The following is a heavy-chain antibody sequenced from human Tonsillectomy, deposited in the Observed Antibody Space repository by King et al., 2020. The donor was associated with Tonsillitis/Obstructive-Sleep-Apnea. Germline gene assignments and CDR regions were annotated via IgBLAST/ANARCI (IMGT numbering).Heavy chain of an antibody. V-gene: IGHV1-46*01. J-gene: IGHJ4*02. CDR3: ARVKGYDGSYYGFDY. Sequence: QLVQSGAEVKKPGASVKVSCKASGYTFTRNYIHWVRRAPGQGLEWMGIINPSDSITTYAQKFQGRVTITADESTTTAYMELSSLRSEDTAVYYCARVKGYDGSYYGFDYWGQGTLVTVSS. D-gene: IGHD1-26*01. CDR1: GYTFTRNY. CDR2: INPSDSIT.